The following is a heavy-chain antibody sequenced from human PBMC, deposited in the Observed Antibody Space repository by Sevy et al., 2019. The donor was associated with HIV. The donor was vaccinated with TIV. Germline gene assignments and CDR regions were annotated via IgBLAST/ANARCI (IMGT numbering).Heavy chain of an antibody. J-gene: IGHJ4*02. CDR2: ISYDGSNK. D-gene: IGHD2-8*01. CDR1: GFTFSSYG. CDR3: ASLSGGLMVYAMDLDY. V-gene: IGHV3-30*03. Sequence: GGSLRLSCAASGFTFSSYGMHWVRQAPGKGLEWVAVISYDGSNKYYEDSVKGRFTISRDNSKNTLYLQMNSLRAEDTAVYYCASLSGGLMVYAMDLDYWGQGTLVTVSS.